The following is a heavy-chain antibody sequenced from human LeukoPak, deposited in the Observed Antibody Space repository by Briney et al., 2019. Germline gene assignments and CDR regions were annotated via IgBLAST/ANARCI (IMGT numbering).Heavy chain of an antibody. V-gene: IGHV1-18*01. J-gene: IGHJ4*02. Sequence: ASVKVSCKASGYTFTSYGISWVRQAPGQGLEWMGWISAYNGNTNYAQKLQGRVTMTTDTSTSTAYMELRSLRSDDTAVYYCASLDILTGSPSFDYWGQGTLVTVSS. CDR2: ISAYNGNT. CDR1: GYTFTSYG. D-gene: IGHD3-9*01. CDR3: ASLDILTGSPSFDY.